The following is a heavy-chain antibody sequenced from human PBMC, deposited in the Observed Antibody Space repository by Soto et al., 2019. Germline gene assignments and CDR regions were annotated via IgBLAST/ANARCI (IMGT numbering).Heavy chain of an antibody. CDR2: IYYSGST. Sequence: PSETLSLTCTVVGCSISSGGYYWSWIRQHPGKGLEWIGYIYYSGSTYYNPSLKSRVTISVDTSKNQFSLKLSSVTAADTAVYYCARSRPPGGDYEYIYWGQGTLVTVSS. D-gene: IGHD4-17*01. CDR1: GCSISSGGYY. V-gene: IGHV4-31*03. J-gene: IGHJ4*02. CDR3: ARSRPPGGDYEYIY.